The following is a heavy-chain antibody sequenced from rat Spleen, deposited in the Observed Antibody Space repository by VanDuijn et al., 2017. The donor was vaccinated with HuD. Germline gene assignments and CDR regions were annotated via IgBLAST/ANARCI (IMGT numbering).Heavy chain of an antibody. CDR3: ARHDYSGDVDFEY. CDR1: GFSLSNYG. J-gene: IGHJ2*01. D-gene: IGHD1-1*01. CDR2: IWGNGNT. V-gene: IGHV2-13*01. Sequence: QVQMKETGPGLVQTTQTLSVTCTVSGFSLSNYGVIWVRQPPGKGLEWMGVIWGNGNTNYNSVFKSRLSISRDTSKSQVYLKMNSLQPEDTGTYYCARHDYSGDVDFEYWGQGVMVTVSS.